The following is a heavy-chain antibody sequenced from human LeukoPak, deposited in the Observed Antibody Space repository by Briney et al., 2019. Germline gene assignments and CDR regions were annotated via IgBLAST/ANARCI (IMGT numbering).Heavy chain of an antibody. D-gene: IGHD2-15*01. CDR3: ARALVVVVAANYVDV. J-gene: IGHJ6*03. CDR1: GYTFTSYD. Sequence: ASVKVSCKASGYTFTSYDINWVRQATGQGLEWMGWMNPNSGNTGYAQKFQGRVTMSTNTSISTAYMELSSLRSEDTAVYYCARALVVVVAANYVDVWGKGTTVTVSS. CDR2: MNPNSGNT. V-gene: IGHV1-8*01.